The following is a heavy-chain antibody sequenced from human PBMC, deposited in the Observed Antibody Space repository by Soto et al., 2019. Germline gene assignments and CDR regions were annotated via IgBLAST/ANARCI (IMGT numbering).Heavy chain of an antibody. D-gene: IGHD5-18*01. V-gene: IGHV1-18*01. CDR1: GYTFISYG. Sequence: QVQLVQSGAEVKKPGASVKVSCKPSGYTFISYGITWVRQAPGQGLEWMGWVNIYEGTTNYAQKFKGRVTMTTDTSTSTVYLELRSLRSDDTAIYDCARERGGYSYGDYWGQGTLVTVSS. J-gene: IGHJ4*02. CDR2: VNIYEGTT. CDR3: ARERGGYSYGDY.